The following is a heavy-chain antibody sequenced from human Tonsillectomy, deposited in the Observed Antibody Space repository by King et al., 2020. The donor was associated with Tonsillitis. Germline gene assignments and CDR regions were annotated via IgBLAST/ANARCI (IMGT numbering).Heavy chain of an antibody. CDR2: IFASGTT. Sequence: VQLVESGPGLVRPSQTLSLTCTVSGGSISTVGYYWTWIRQPAGKGLEWIGRIFASGTTNPNPSPISRLHMSVDTSKNQFSLKLSSVTAADPAVYYCARGSEIVVLPGAIGGRFDPWGQGTQVTVSS. J-gene: IGHJ5*02. V-gene: IGHV4-61*02. CDR1: GGSISTVGYY. CDR3: ARGSEIVVLPGAIGGRFDP. D-gene: IGHD2-2*01.